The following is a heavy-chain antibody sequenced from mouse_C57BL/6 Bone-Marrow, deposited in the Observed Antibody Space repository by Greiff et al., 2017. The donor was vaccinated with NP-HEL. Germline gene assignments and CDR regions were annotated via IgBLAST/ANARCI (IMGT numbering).Heavy chain of an antibody. D-gene: IGHD1-1*01. CDR2: INPSNGGT. V-gene: IGHV1-53*01. CDR3: ARRAVVAPFDY. J-gene: IGHJ2*01. Sequence: QVQLQQPGTELVKPGASVKLSCKASGYTFTSSWMHWVKQRPGQGLAWIGNINPSNGGTNSNEKFKSKATLTVDKASSTAYMQLSSLTSEDSAVYYCARRAVVAPFDYWGQGTTLTVSS. CDR1: GYTFTSSW.